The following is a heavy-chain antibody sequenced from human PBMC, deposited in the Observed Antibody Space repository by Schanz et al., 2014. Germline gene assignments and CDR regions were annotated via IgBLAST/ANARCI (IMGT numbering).Heavy chain of an antibody. CDR3: ARGGPAYYFDD. V-gene: IGHV3-66*02. CDR1: GFTFSNYW. Sequence: EVQLVASGGGLVQPGGSLRLSCAASGFTFSNYWMHWVRQVPGKGLEWVSTIGTSGGTNYADSVKGRFTISRDSSKNTLFLQMNSLRTEDTAVYYCARGGPAYYFDDWGQGTLVTVSS. J-gene: IGHJ4*02. CDR2: IGTSGGT.